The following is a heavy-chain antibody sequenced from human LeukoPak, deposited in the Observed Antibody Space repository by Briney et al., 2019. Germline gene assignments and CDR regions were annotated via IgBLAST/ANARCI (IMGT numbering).Heavy chain of an antibody. CDR2: INWNGGST. CDR3: ARDPFKNYYYYMDV. V-gene: IGHV3-20*04. CDR1: GSSISNYY. J-gene: IGHJ6*03. Sequence: ETLSLTCTVSGSSISNYYWGWVRQAPGKGLEWVSGINWNGGSTGYADSVKGRFTISRDNAKNYLYLQMNSLRAEYTALYYCARDPFKNYYYYMDVWGKGTTVTVSS.